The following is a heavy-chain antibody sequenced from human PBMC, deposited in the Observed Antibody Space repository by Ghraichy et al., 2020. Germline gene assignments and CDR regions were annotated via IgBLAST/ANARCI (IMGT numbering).Heavy chain of an antibody. J-gene: IGHJ4*02. CDR1: GYTFTSYG. CDR3: ARVGRESGSYYGLDY. D-gene: IGHD1-26*01. CDR2: ISGYNGNT. Sequence: ASVKVSCKASGYTFTSYGISWVRQAPGQGLEWMGWISGYNGNTNYAQKPQGRVTMTTDTSTSTAYMELRSLRSDDKAVYYCARVGRESGSYYGLDYWGQGTLVTVSS. V-gene: IGHV1-18*01.